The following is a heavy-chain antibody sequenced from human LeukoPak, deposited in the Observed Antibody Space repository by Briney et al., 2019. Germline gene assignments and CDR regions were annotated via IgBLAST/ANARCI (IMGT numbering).Heavy chain of an antibody. CDR3: ARVDSSGYYHPLLSLIDY. J-gene: IGHJ4*02. Sequence: ASVKVSCKASGYTFTSYGISWVRQAPGQGLEWMGWISAYNGNTNYAQKLQGRVTMTTDTSTSTAYMELRSLRSDDTAVYYCARVDSSGYYHPLLSLIDYWGQGTLVTVSS. CDR2: ISAYNGNT. CDR1: GYTFTSYG. V-gene: IGHV1-18*01. D-gene: IGHD3-22*01.